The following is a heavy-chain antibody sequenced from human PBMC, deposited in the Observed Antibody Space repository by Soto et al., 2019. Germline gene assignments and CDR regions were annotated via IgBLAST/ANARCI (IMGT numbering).Heavy chain of an antibody. V-gene: IGHV3-15*01. CDR1: GITFSNAW. J-gene: IGHJ3*02. CDR3: TTTRPGTNVFDN. Sequence: AGGSLRLSCAASGITFSNAWMNWVRQAPGKGLEYIGRIRSKTDGGTTEYAAPVEGRFTISRDDSKNTLYLQMGGLKTEDTAVYYCTTTRPGTNVFDNWGQGTLVTV. CDR2: IRSKTDGGTT. D-gene: IGHD6-13*01.